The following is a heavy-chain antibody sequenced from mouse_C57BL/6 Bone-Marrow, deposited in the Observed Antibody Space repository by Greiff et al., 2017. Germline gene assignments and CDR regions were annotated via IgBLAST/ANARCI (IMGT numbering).Heavy chain of an antibody. CDR1: GFTFSDYG. Sequence: EVQGVESGGGLVQPGGSLKLSCAASGFTFSDYGMAWVRQAPRKGPEWVAFISNLAYSIYYADTVTGRFTISRENAKNTLYLEMSSLRSEDTAMXYCARHAYYSNYGFAYWGQGTLVTVSA. J-gene: IGHJ3*01. CDR3: ARHAYYSNYGFAY. V-gene: IGHV5-15*01. D-gene: IGHD2-5*01. CDR2: ISNLAYSI.